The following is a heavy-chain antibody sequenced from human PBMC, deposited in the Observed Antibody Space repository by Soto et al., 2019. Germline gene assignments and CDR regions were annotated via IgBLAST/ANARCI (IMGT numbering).Heavy chain of an antibody. CDR1: GYTFTSYD. CDR2: MNPNSGNT. D-gene: IGHD2-15*01. V-gene: IGHV1-8*01. Sequence: ASVKVSCKASGYTFTSYDINWVRQATGQGLEWMGWMNPNSGNTGYAQKFQGRVTMTRNTSISTAYMELSSLRSEDTAVYYRARGRRKTYCSGGSCYSGVVDYWGQGTLVTVSS. J-gene: IGHJ4*02. CDR3: ARGRRKTYCSGGSCYSGVVDY.